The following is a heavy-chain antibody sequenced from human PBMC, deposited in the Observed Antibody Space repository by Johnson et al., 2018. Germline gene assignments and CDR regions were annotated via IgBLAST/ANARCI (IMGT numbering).Heavy chain of an antibody. CDR2: IGSTGAT. CDR3: AREQLWGHEAFDI. CDR1: GFTFSTYD. Sequence: VQLQESGGGLVQPGGSLRLSCAASGFTFSTYDMHWVRQVTGTGLEWVSAIGSTGATFYSDSVKGRFTIPREIAKNSFYLQMNSLRAGDTSVYYCAREQLWGHEAFDIWGQGTMVTVSS. D-gene: IGHD5-18*01. V-gene: IGHV3-13*01. J-gene: IGHJ3*02.